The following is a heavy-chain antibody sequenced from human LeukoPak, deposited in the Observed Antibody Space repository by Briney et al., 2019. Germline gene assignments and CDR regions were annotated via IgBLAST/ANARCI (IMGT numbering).Heavy chain of an antibody. J-gene: IGHJ4*02. CDR3: ARDRGDGYNYRSPFDY. V-gene: IGHV3-7*01. D-gene: IGHD5-24*01. CDR1: GFTFSTYW. CDR2: IEENGNGK. Sequence: QPGGSLRLSCAASGFTFSTYWMSWVRQAPGKGLEWVANIEENGNGKYYVDSVKGRFTMSRDNAKNSLYLEMNGLRAEDTAVYYCARDRGDGYNYRSPFDYWGQGTLVTVSS.